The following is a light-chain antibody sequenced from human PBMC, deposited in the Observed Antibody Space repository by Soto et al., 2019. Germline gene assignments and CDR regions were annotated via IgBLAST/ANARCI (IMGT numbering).Light chain of an antibody. CDR2: DVT. CDR3: SSYAGNNNFV. Sequence: QSVLTQSRSVSGSPGQSVTISCTGTSSDVGGYNFVSWYQQYPGKAPKLIIYDVTKRPSGVPDRFSGSKSGNTASLTISGLQTDDEADYYCSSYAGNNNFVFGTGTKVTVL. J-gene: IGLJ1*01. CDR1: SSDVGGYNF. V-gene: IGLV2-11*01.